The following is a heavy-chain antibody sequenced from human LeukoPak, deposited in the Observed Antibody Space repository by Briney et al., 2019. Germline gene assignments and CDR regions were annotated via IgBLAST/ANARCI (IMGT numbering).Heavy chain of an antibody. CDR2: IIPIFGTA. J-gene: IGHJ5*02. CDR1: GGTFSSYA. D-gene: IGHD3-9*01. V-gene: IGHV1-69*13. CDR3: ARGSGARYVPPWFWFDP. Sequence: SVKVSCKASGGTFSSYAISWVRQAPGQGLEWMGGIIPIFGTANYAQKFQGRVTITADESTSTAYMELSSLRSEDTAVYYCARGSGARYVPPWFWFDPWGQGTLVTVSS.